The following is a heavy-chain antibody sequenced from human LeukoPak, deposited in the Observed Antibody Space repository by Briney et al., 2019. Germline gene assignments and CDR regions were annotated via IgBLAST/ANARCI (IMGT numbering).Heavy chain of an antibody. D-gene: IGHD7-27*01. CDR1: GVTFTSYD. CDR3: ARTPAYTGTPPYYFAC. J-gene: IGHJ4*02. V-gene: IGHV1-8*01. Sequence: ASVRVSCKASGVTFTSYDINWVRQAPGQGLESVGWMNPNSGNRGYAQNFQGRVTMGRTASITTGYMELSSLRSEDTAVYYCARTPAYTGTPPYYFACWGQGTVGTVSS. CDR2: MNPNSGNR.